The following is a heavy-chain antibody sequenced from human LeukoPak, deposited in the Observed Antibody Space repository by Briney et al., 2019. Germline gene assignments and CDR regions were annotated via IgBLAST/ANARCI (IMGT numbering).Heavy chain of an antibody. J-gene: IGHJ6*03. Sequence: SETLSLTCTVSGGSISNYFWSWIRQPPGKGLECIGYIYYSETTNYNPSFKSRVTVSVDTSKNQFSLKLSSVTAADTAVYHCARFPGGAEYRHYYYMDVWGKGTTVTVSS. CDR3: ARFPGGAEYRHYYYMDV. CDR1: GGSISNYF. CDR2: IYYSETT. V-gene: IGHV4-59*01. D-gene: IGHD1-14*01.